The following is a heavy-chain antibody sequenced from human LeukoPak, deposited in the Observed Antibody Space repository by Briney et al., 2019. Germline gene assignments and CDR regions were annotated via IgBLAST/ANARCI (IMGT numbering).Heavy chain of an antibody. Sequence: SETLSLTCAVYGGSFSGYYWSWIRQPPGKGLEWIGEINHSGSTNYNPSLKRRVTISVDTSKNQFSLKLSSVTAADTAVYYCARVGANGSGSPYYGMDVWGQGTTVTVSS. CDR2: INHSGST. D-gene: IGHD3-10*01. J-gene: IGHJ6*02. CDR1: GGSFSGYY. CDR3: ARVGANGSGSPYYGMDV. V-gene: IGHV4-34*01.